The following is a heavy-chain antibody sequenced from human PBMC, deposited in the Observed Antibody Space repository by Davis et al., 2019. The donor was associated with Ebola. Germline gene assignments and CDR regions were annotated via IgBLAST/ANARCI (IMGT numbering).Heavy chain of an antibody. Sequence: SETLSLTCAVYGESFSAFYWSWIRQPPGKGLEWIGEINHSGNTNYNPSLKSRVTISVDTSKNQFSLKLSSVTAADTAVYYCARVYYDILTGYTPFDYWGQGTLVTVSS. CDR3: ARVYYDILTGYTPFDY. CDR1: GESFSAFY. J-gene: IGHJ4*02. D-gene: IGHD3-9*01. V-gene: IGHV4-34*01. CDR2: INHSGNT.